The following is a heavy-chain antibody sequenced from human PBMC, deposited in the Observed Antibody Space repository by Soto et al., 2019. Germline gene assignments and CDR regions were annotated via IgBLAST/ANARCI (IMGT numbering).Heavy chain of an antibody. V-gene: IGHV5-51*01. D-gene: IGHD2-21*02. J-gene: IGHJ6*02. CDR2: IYPGDYDT. CDR3: ARHPAYCGGDCYSGWDYYYYGMDV. Sequence: GESLKISCKGSGYSFTSYWIGWVRQMSGKGLEWMGIIYPGDYDTRYSPSFQGQVTISADKSISTAYLQWSSLKASDTAMYYCARHPAYCGGDCYSGWDYYYYGMDVWGQGTTVTVSS. CDR1: GYSFTSYW.